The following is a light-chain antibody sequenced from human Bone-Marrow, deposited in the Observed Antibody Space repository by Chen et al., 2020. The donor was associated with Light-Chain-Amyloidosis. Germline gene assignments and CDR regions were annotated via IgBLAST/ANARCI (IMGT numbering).Light chain of an antibody. J-gene: IGKJ1*01. V-gene: IGKV1-5*01. CDR3: QQYNSYSFSLT. CDR2: DAS. Sequence: DIQMTQSPSTLSASVGDRVTIPCRASQSISSWLAWYQQKPGKAPKLLIYDASSLESGVPSRFSGSGSGTEFTLTISSLQPDDFATYYCQQYNSYSFSLTFGQGTKVEIK. CDR1: QSISSW.